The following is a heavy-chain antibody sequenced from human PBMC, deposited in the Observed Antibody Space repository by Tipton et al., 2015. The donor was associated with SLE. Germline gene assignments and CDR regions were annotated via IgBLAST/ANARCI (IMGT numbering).Heavy chain of an antibody. V-gene: IGHV4-59*08. CDR1: GGSFSSHY. D-gene: IGHD3-10*01. CDR2: IYYSGST. J-gene: IGHJ4*02. Sequence: TLSLTCTVSGGSFSSHYWSWIRQPPGKGLEWIGYIYYSGSTNYNPSLKSRATIDVDTSKNQFSLKLNSVTAADTAVYYCARPYGSGTIDYWGQGILVTVSS. CDR3: ARPYGSGTIDY.